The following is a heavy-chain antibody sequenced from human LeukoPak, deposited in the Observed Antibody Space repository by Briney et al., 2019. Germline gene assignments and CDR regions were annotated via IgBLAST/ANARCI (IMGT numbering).Heavy chain of an antibody. CDR1: GGSISNGDYS. J-gene: IGHJ5*02. Sequence: SETLSLTCAVSGGSISNGDYSWSWIRQPPGKGLEWIGSIYHSGSTYYNPSLKSRVTISVDRSKNQFSLKLSSVTAADTAVYYCARGLRGSYKGNWFDPWGQGTLVTVSS. CDR2: IYHSGST. CDR3: ARGLRGSYKGNWFDP. D-gene: IGHD1-26*01. V-gene: IGHV4-30-2*01.